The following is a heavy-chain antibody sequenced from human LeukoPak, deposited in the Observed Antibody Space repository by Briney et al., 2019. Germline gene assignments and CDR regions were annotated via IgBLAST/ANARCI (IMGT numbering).Heavy chain of an antibody. CDR1: GFTFSSYS. Sequence: GGSLRLSCAASGFTFSSYSMNWVRQAPGKGLEWVSSISSSRSYKYYADSLKGRFTISRDNAKNSLYLQMNSLTAEDTAVYYCARVLPAPVDYYYMDVWGKGTTVTVSS. J-gene: IGHJ6*03. V-gene: IGHV3-21*01. CDR3: ARVLPAPVDYYYMDV. D-gene: IGHD2-2*01. CDR2: ISSSRSYK.